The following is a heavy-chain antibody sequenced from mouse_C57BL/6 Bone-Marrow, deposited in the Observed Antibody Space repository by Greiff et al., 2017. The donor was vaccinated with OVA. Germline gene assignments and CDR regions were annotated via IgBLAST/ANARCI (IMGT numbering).Heavy chain of an antibody. J-gene: IGHJ1*03. V-gene: IGHV7-1*01. D-gene: IGHD2-3*01. Sequence: EVQLVESGGGLVQSGCSLRLSCATSGFTFSDFYMEWVRQAPGKGLEWIAASRNKANDYTTEYSASVKGRFIVSRDTSQSILYLQMNALRAEDTAIYYCARDAEGYYPYWYFDVWGTGTTVTVSS. CDR3: ARDAEGYYPYWYFDV. CDR1: GFTFSDFY. CDR2: SRNKANDYTT.